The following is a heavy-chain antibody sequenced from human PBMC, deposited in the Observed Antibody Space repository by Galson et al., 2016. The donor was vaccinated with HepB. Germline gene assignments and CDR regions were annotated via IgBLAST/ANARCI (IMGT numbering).Heavy chain of an antibody. CDR1: GFTFDDFV. D-gene: IGHD1-26*01. J-gene: IGHJ4*02. CDR3: TKARGSDYYFDV. CDR2: INWDGSAT. Sequence: SLRLSCAASGFTFDDFVIHWVRQAPGKGPEWVALINWDGSATFYADSVKGRFTISRDNSKNSLYLQMNSLTPDDTALYYCTKARGSDYYFDVWGQGTLVTVSS. V-gene: IGHV3-43D*03.